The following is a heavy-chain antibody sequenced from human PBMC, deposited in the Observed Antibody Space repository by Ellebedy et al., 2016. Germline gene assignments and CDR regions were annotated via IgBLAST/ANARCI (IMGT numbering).Heavy chain of an antibody. CDR2: IFSDGNT. D-gene: IGHD3-22*01. J-gene: IGHJ3*02. CDR3: SKIGEPNHYYDSSGYYYRSVIAGAFDI. V-gene: IGHV3-53*01. Sequence: GESLKISCAASGFTVSTNYMKWVRQAPGKGLEWVSAIFSDGNTYYADSVKGRFTISRDNSKNTLYLQMNSLRAEDTAVYYCSKIGEPNHYYDSSGYYYRSVIAGAFDIWGQGTMVTVSS. CDR1: GFTVSTNY.